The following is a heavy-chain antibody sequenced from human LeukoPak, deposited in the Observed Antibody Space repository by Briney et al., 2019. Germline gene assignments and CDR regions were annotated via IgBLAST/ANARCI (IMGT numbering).Heavy chain of an antibody. D-gene: IGHD3-10*01. CDR3: ARLKPKYGSGVFDY. CDR2: IKQDGSEK. CDR1: GFTFSSYW. V-gene: IGHV3-7*01. J-gene: IGHJ4*02. Sequence: GGSLRLSCAASGFTFSSYWMSWVRQATGKGLEWVANIKQDGSEKYYVDSVKGRFTISRDNAKNSLYLQMNSLRTEDTAVYYCARLKPKYGSGVFDYWGQGTLVTVSS.